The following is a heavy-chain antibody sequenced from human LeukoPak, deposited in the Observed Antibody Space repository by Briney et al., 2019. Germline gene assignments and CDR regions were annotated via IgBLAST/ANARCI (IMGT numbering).Heavy chain of an antibody. CDR2: ISAYNGNT. J-gene: IGHJ5*02. Sequence: ASVKVSYKASGYTFTSYGISWVRQAPGQGLEWMGWISAYNGNTNYAQKLQGRVTMTTDTSTSTAYMELRSLRSDDTAVYYCARDRGDYGSGSYYKAWGQGTLVTVSS. CDR3: ARDRGDYGSGSYYKA. CDR1: GYTFTSYG. D-gene: IGHD3-10*01. V-gene: IGHV1-18*01.